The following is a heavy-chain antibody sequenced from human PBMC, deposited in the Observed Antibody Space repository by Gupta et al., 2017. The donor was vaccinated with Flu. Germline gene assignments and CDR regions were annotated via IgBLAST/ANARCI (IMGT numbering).Heavy chain of an antibody. CDR2: SYYRGST. V-gene: IGHV4-31*03. J-gene: IGHJ2*01. CDR1: AASISRGGSY. D-gene: IGHD1-7*01. Sequence: QVHLQQSGPGLVPPSPTLSLPSPLSAASISRGGSYWIWSRQQPGKGLEWSGYSYYRGSTYYNPYLKSRVTKSVETSKNQVALKLSSVSDADTAVYYCARAGNWNYVPQYFDLGGRGTLVTVSS. CDR3: ARAGNWNYVPQYFDL.